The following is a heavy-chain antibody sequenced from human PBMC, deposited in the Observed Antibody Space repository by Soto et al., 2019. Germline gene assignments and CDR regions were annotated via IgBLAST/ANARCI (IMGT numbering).Heavy chain of an antibody. CDR1: GFIFSSSA. J-gene: IGHJ4*02. Sequence: PGGSLRLSCAASGFIFSSSAMTWVRQAPGKGLEWVSTVTSNSGSIAYADSVKGRFTISRDNSKNTLYLQMNSLRAEDTAVYYCVSVVVAAVDYWGQGTLVTVSS. CDR2: VTSNSGSI. CDR3: VSVVVAAVDY. V-gene: IGHV3-23*01. D-gene: IGHD2-15*01.